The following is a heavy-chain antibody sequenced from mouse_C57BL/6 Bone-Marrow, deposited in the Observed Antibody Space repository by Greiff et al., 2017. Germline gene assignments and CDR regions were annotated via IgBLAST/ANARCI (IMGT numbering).Heavy chain of an antibody. CDR3: ARWGVREWFAY. D-gene: IGHD2-14*01. Sequence: VQLVESGPELVKPGASVKISCKASGYSFTSYYIHWVKQRPGQGLEWIGWIYPGSGNTKYNEKFKGKATLTADTSSSTAYMQLSSLTSEDSAVYYCARWGVREWFAYWGQGTLVTVSA. CDR1: GYSFTSYY. J-gene: IGHJ3*01. V-gene: IGHV1-66*01. CDR2: IYPGSGNT.